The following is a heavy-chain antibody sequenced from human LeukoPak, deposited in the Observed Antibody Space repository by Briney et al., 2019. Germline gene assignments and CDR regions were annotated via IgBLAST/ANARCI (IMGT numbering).Heavy chain of an antibody. CDR3: ARDGAYGSGSYYVGDYFDY. D-gene: IGHD3-10*01. Sequence: GGSLRLSCGASGFTFSSYEMNWVRQAPGKGLEWVSYISTSGSTIYYADSVKGRFTISRDNAKNSLYLQMNSLRAEDTAVYYCARDGAYGSGSYYVGDYFDYWGQGTLVTVSS. J-gene: IGHJ4*02. CDR1: GFTFSSYE. V-gene: IGHV3-48*03. CDR2: ISTSGSTI.